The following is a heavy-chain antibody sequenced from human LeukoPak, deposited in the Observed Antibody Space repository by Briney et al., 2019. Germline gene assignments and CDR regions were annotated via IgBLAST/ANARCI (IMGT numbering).Heavy chain of an antibody. V-gene: IGHV3-23*01. D-gene: IGHD3-22*01. CDR3: ARDSGIYDSSGYYGLSYYGMDV. Sequence: PGGSLRLSCAASGFTFASYAMTWVRQAPGKGLEWFSAISGSGGSTYYADSVKGRFTISRDNYKNTLYLQMNSLRAEDTVVYYCARDSGIYDSSGYYGLSYYGMDVWGQGTTVTVSS. J-gene: IGHJ6*02. CDR1: GFTFASYA. CDR2: ISGSGGST.